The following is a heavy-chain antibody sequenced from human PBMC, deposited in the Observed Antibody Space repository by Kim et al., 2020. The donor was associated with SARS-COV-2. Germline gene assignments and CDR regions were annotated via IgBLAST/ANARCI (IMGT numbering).Heavy chain of an antibody. V-gene: IGHV3-43*01. Sequence: YADSVKRRFTISRDNSKNSLYLQMNSLRPEDTALYYCAKGETRWLVITHWGQGTLVTVSS. CDR3: AKGETRWLVITH. D-gene: IGHD3-22*01. J-gene: IGHJ4*02.